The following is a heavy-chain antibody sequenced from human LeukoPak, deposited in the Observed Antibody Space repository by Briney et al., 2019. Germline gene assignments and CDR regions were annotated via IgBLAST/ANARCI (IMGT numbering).Heavy chain of an antibody. J-gene: IGHJ4*02. Sequence: GGSLRLSCAASGFTFTTYNINWVRQAPGKGLEWVSSISSNSKYIYYADSGKGRFTISRDNAKNLLYLQMNSLRVEDAAVYYCARASGSGYYANTLDFDYWGQGTLVTVSS. CDR1: GFTFTTYN. CDR2: ISSNSKYI. CDR3: ARASGSGYYANTLDFDY. D-gene: IGHD3-22*01. V-gene: IGHV3-21*01.